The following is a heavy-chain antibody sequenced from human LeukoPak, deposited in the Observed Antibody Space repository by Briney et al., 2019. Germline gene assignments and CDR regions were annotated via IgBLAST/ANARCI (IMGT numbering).Heavy chain of an antibody. CDR2: IYSGGTT. Sequence: PGGSLRLSCAASGFTVSSNFMSWVRQAPGKGLEWVSVIYSGGTTYYADSVKGRSTISRDNSKNTLYLQMNSLRAEDTAVYYCARDGYGNNYMDVWGKGTTVTVSS. V-gene: IGHV3-53*01. D-gene: IGHD1/OR15-1a*01. CDR1: GFTVSSNF. J-gene: IGHJ6*03. CDR3: ARDGYGNNYMDV.